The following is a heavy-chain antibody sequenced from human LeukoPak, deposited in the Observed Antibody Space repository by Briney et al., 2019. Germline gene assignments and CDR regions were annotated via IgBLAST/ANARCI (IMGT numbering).Heavy chain of an antibody. CDR2: ISGSGSTI. V-gene: IGHV3-11*01. Sequence: PGGSLRLSCAASGFTFSDYYMSWIRRAPGKGLEWVSYISGSGSTIYYADSVKGRFTISRDNAKNLLYLQMNSLRAEDTAVYYCARANGYSYEIDYWGQGTLVTVSS. CDR1: GFTFSDYY. CDR3: ARANGYSYEIDY. D-gene: IGHD5-18*01. J-gene: IGHJ4*02.